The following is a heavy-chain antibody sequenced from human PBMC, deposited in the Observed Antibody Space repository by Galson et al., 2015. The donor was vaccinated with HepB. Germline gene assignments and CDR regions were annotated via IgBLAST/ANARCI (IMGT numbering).Heavy chain of an antibody. Sequence: SVKVSCKASGGTFSSYAISWVRQAPGQGLEWMGRIIPILGIANYAQKFRGRVTITADKSTSTAYMELSSLRSEDTAVYYCASIGVVVVRSTGLEYFQHWGQGTLVTVSS. CDR2: IIPILGIA. V-gene: IGHV1-69*04. CDR1: GGTFSSYA. J-gene: IGHJ1*01. CDR3: ASIGVVVVRSTGLEYFQH. D-gene: IGHD2-2*01.